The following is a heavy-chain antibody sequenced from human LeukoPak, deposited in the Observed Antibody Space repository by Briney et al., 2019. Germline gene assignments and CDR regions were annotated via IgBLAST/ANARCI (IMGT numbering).Heavy chain of an antibody. CDR3: TRVGYIDEGIDY. J-gene: IGHJ4*02. CDR1: GFPFSSYW. Sequence: GGSLRLSCVASGFPFSSYWMTWVRQAPGKGLEWVTNIKQDGSKKSYVDSVKGRFTISRDNAKNSLYLQMNSLRAEDTAIYYCTRVGYIDEGIDYWGQGTLVTVSS. V-gene: IGHV3-7*04. CDR2: IKQDGSKK. D-gene: IGHD5-24*01.